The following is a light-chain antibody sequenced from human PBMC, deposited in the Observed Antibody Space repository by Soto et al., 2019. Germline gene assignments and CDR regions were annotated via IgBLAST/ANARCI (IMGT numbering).Light chain of an antibody. J-gene: IGKJ5*01. CDR1: QDINKN. Sequence: DIQMTQSPSSVSASVGDRVTITCKASQDINKNLIWYQQKQGKAPKXLIYDASDLERGVPSRFSGSGSGTGFTFTISSLQPEDFATYYCQQYESLPLTFGQGTRLEIK. CDR3: QQYESLPLT. CDR2: DAS. V-gene: IGKV1-33*01.